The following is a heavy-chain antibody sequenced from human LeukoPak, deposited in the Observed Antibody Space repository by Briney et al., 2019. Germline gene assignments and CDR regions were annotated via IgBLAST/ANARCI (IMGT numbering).Heavy chain of an antibody. J-gene: IGHJ4*02. D-gene: IGHD3-10*01. CDR3: AKDWSGYYGSGSYYNN. V-gene: IGHV3-23*01. CDR1: GFTFSSYA. Sequence: GGSLRLSCAASGFTFSSYAMSWARQAPGKGLEWVSAISGSGGSTYYADSVKGRFTISRDNSKNTLYLQMNSLRAEDTAVYYCAKDWSGYYGSGSYYNNWGQGTLVTVSS. CDR2: ISGSGGST.